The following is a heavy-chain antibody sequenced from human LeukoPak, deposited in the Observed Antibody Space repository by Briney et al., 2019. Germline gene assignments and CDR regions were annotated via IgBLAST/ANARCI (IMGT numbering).Heavy chain of an antibody. CDR2: IIPIFGTA. V-gene: IGHV1-69*13. D-gene: IGHD6-19*01. CDR3: ARGKGSGWYKYYFDY. CDR1: GYTFTSYY. J-gene: IGHJ4*02. Sequence: SVKVSCKASGYTFTSYYMHWVRQAPGQGLEWMGGIIPIFGTANYAQKFQGRVTITADESTSTAYMELSSLRSEDTAVYYCARGKGSGWYKYYFDYWGQGTLVTVSS.